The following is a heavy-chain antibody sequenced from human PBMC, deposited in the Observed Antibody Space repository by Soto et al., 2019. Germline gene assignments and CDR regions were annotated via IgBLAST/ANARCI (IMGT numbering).Heavy chain of an antibody. Sequence: EVRLLESGGGLVQPGGSLRLSCAASGFTFSSYAMTWVRQGPGKGLEWVSAITGSGGSTHYADSVKGRFTISRDNSKNTLYLQMNSLRAEDTAFYYCAKDPMIVVVNDAFDIWGQGTMVTVSP. D-gene: IGHD3-22*01. CDR2: ITGSGGST. CDR1: GFTFSSYA. V-gene: IGHV3-23*01. CDR3: AKDPMIVVVNDAFDI. J-gene: IGHJ3*02.